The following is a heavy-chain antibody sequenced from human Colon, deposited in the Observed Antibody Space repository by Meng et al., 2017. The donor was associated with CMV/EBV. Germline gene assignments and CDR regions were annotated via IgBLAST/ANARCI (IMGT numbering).Heavy chain of an antibody. CDR3: ARDSDGSGTFSYWFDP. CDR1: GGYLNDFC. J-gene: IGHJ5*02. CDR2: IFPTGSA. Sequence: QVTVQDAGPGLGKPSATLSLTCTVSGGYLNDFCWNWIRQPVWKGLEWIGRIFPTGSAYYNSSLNSRVTMSVDTSKNQFSLKLTSVTAADTAVYYCARDSDGSGTFSYWFDPWGQGTLVTVSS. D-gene: IGHD3-10*01. V-gene: IGHV4-4*07.